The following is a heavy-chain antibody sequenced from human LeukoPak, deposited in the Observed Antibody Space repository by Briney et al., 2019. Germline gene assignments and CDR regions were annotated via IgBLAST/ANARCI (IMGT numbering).Heavy chain of an antibody. D-gene: IGHD4-11*01. CDR1: GGTFSSYA. Sequence: GASVKVSCKASGGTFSSYAISWVRQAPGQGLEWMGGIIPIFSTANYAQKFQGRVTITADKSTSTAYMELSSLRSEDTAVYYCARVLPATASLYYYYYYGMDVWGKGTTVTVSS. CDR2: IIPIFSTA. V-gene: IGHV1-69*06. CDR3: ARVLPATASLYYYYYYGMDV. J-gene: IGHJ6*04.